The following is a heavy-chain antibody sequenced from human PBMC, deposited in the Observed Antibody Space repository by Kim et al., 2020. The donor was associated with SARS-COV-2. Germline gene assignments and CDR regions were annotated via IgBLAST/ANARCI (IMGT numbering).Heavy chain of an antibody. J-gene: IGHJ5*02. D-gene: IGHD2-15*01. Sequence: ASVKVSCKASGYTFTGYYIHWVRQAPGQGLEWMGWINPNSGDTNYAQKFQGRVTMTRDTSISTPYMELSSLRSDDTAVYYCARAAHIGSGLHFDPWGQGT. CDR1: GYTFTGYY. CDR2: INPNSGDT. CDR3: ARAAHIGSGLHFDP. V-gene: IGHV1-2*02.